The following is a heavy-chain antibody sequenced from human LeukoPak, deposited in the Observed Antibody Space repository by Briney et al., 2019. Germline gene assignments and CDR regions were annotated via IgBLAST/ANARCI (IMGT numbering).Heavy chain of an antibody. J-gene: IGHJ3*02. CDR3: ARVPDIVVVPAAIGDAFDI. Sequence: SETLSLTCTVSGGSISSGSYYWGWIRQPPGKGLEWIGSIYYSGSTYYNPSLKSRVTISVDTSKNQFSLKQSSVTAADTAVYYCARVPDIVVVPAAIGDAFDIWGQGTMVTVSS. CDR1: GGSISSGSYY. D-gene: IGHD2-2*01. CDR2: IYYSGST. V-gene: IGHV4-39*07.